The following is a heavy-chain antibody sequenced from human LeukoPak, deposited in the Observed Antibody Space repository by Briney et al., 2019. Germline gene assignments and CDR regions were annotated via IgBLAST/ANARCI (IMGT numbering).Heavy chain of an antibody. J-gene: IGHJ4*02. CDR2: INHSGST. Sequence: TTSETLSLTCAVYGGSFSGYYWSWIRQPPGKGLEWIGEINHSGSTNYNPSLKSRVTISVDTSKNQFSLKLSSVTAADTAVYYCARDRDLAAAGLLDYWGQGTLVTVSS. D-gene: IGHD6-13*01. CDR1: GGSFSGYY. V-gene: IGHV4-34*01. CDR3: ARDRDLAAAGLLDY.